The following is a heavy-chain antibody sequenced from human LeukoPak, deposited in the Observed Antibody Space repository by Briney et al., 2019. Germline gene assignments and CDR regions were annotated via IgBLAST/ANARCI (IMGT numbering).Heavy chain of an antibody. CDR3: TQLSRGY. Sequence: GGSLRLSCAASGFTFSNYAMSWVRQAPGKGLEWISGMTGDSTHYADSVKGRFTISRDNPKNTLYLQMNSLRAEDTGLYYCTQLSRGYWGQGTQVTVSS. J-gene: IGHJ4*02. CDR2: MTGDST. V-gene: IGHV3-23*01. D-gene: IGHD1-1*01. CDR1: GFTFSNYA.